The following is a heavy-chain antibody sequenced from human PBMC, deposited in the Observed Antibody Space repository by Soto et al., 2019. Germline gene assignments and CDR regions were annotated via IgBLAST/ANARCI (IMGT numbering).Heavy chain of an antibody. V-gene: IGHV3-30*18. D-gene: IGHD6-13*01. J-gene: IGHJ4*02. Sequence: QVQLVESGGGVVQPGRSLRLSCAASGFTFSSYGMHWVRQAPGKGLEWVAVISYDGSNKYYADSVKGRFTISRDNSKNTLYLQMNSLRAEDTAVYYCAKGTNLIAAAGLDYWGQGTLVTVSS. CDR3: AKGTNLIAAAGLDY. CDR1: GFTFSSYG. CDR2: ISYDGSNK.